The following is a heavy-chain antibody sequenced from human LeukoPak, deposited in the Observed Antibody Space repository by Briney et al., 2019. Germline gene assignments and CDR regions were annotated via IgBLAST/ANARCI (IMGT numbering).Heavy chain of an antibody. CDR1: GGTFSSYA. J-gene: IGHJ4*02. CDR3: ARGLSSSGYYSPFDY. D-gene: IGHD3-22*01. V-gene: IGHV1-69*04. Sequence: ASVKVSCKASGGTFSSYAISWVRQAPGQGLEWMGRIIPILSIANYAQKFQGRVTITADKSTSTAYMELSSLRSEDTAVYYCARGLSSSGYYSPFDYWGQGTLVTVSS. CDR2: IIPILSIA.